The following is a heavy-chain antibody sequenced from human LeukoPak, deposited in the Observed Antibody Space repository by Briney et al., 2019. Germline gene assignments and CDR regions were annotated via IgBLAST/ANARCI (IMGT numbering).Heavy chain of an antibody. CDR1: GFTFSSYS. J-gene: IGHJ4*02. V-gene: IGHV3-21*01. CDR3: AARAKYTGSGSYRDY. D-gene: IGHD3-10*01. Sequence: GGSLRLSCAASGFTFSSYSMNWVRQAPGKGLEWVSSISSSSSYIYYADSVKGRFTISRDNAKNSLYLQMNSLRAEDTAVYYCAARAKYTGSGSYRDYWGQGTLVTVSS. CDR2: ISSSSSYI.